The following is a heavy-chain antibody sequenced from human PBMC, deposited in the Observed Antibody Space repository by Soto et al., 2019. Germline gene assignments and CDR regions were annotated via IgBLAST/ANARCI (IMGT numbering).Heavy chain of an antibody. Sequence: GGSLRLSCAASGFTFSSYAMHWVRQAPGKGLEWVAVISYDGSNKYYADSVKGRFTISRDNSKNTLYLQMNSLRAEDTAVYYCARGGYSYVPYYFDYWGQGTLVTVSS. CDR2: ISYDGSNK. J-gene: IGHJ4*02. D-gene: IGHD5-18*01. V-gene: IGHV3-30-3*01. CDR3: ARGGYSYVPYYFDY. CDR1: GFTFSSYA.